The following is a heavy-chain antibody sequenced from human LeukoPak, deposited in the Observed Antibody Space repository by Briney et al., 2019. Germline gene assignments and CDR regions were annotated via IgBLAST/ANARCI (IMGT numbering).Heavy chain of an antibody. D-gene: IGHD2-2*01. CDR3: ARVGSSTSYYYYMDV. CDR2: MNPNSGNT. CDR1: GYTFTSYD. V-gene: IGHV1-8*03. Sequence: ASVKVSCKASGYTFTSYDINWVRQATGQGLEWMGWMNPNSGNTGYAQKFQGRVTITRNTSKSTAYMELSSLRSEDTAVYYCARVGSSTSYYYYMDVWGKGTTVTVSS. J-gene: IGHJ6*03.